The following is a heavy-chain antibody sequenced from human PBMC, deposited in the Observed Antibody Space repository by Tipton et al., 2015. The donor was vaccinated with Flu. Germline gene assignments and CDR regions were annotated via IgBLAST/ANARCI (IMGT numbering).Heavy chain of an antibody. CDR2: ISAYNGNT. J-gene: IGHJ3*02. D-gene: IGHD2-15*01. Sequence: QSGAEVKKPGASVKVSCKASGYTFTSYGISWVRQAPGQGLEWMGWISAYNGNTNYAQKLQGRVTMTTDTSTSTAYMELRSLRSDDTAVYYCARDEYCSGGSCYRRAFDIWGQGTMVTVSS. V-gene: IGHV1-18*01. CDR3: ARDEYCSGGSCYRRAFDI. CDR1: GYTFTSYG.